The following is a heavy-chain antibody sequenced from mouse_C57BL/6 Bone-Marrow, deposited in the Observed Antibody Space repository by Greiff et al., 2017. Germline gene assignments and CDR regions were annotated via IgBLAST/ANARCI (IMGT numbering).Heavy chain of an antibody. CDR2: INPYNGET. CDR1: GSTFNDYY. J-gene: IGHJ2*01. D-gene: IGHD1-1*01. V-gene: IGHV1-19*01. CDR3: ARGFTPDY. Sequence: VQLQQSGPVLVKPGASVKMSCKASGSTFNDYYMNWVKQSHGTGLEWIGVINPYNGETSYTQKFKGKATLTVDTSSSTAYMELNSLTFEDSAVEYYARGFTPDYWGQGTTLTVSS.